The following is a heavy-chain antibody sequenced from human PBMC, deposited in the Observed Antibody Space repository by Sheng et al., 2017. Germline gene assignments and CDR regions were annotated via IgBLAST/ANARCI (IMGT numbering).Heavy chain of an antibody. CDR3: ARDFPEMASGFDY. V-gene: IGHV1-69*04. Sequence: VKKPGSSGEGLLQGFWRHLQHPSFQLVRQAPGQGLSGWEGSSLYLIYQPTPQKFQGRVFITADKSTSTAFMELRSLTSEDTAVYFCARDFPEMASGFDYWGQGTLVTVSS. J-gene: IGHJ4*02. CDR1: RHLQHPS. CDR2: SSLYLIY. D-gene: IGHD5-12*01.